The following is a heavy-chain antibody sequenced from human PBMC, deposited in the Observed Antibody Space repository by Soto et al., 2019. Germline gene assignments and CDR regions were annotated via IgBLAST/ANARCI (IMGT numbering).Heavy chain of an antibody. D-gene: IGHD6-13*01. CDR1: GNSFTSYW. V-gene: IGHV5-51*01. J-gene: IGHJ6*02. CDR3: ASPGIAAADDYYYYGMDV. CDR2: IYPGDSDT. Sequence: ESLKISCKGAGNSFTSYWIGWVRRMPRKALAWMRIIYPGDSDTRYRPSFQGQVTISADKSISTAYLQWSRLKASDTAMYYCASPGIAAADDYYYYGMDVWGQGT.